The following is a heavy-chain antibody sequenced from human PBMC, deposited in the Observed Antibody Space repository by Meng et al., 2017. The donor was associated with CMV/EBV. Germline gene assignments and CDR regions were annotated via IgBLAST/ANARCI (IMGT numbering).Heavy chain of an antibody. J-gene: IGHJ4*02. D-gene: IGHD2-2*01. V-gene: IGHV4-39*01. CDR1: GGSISSSSYY. CDR3: ARVRCSSTSCYGDFDY. Sequence: GSLRLSCTVSGGSISSSSYYWGWLRPPPGKGLVWIGSIYYSGSYYYNSSLKSRVTISVDTSKNQFSLKLSSVTAADTAVHYCARVRCSSTSCYGDFDYWGQGTLVTVSS. CDR2: IYYSGSY.